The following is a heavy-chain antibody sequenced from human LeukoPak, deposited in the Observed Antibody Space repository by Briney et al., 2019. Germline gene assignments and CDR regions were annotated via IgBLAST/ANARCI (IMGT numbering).Heavy chain of an antibody. J-gene: IGHJ4*02. CDR1: GYTLTELS. D-gene: IGHD6-13*01. CDR2: FDPEDGET. Sequence: ASVKVSCKVSGYTLTELSMHWVRQAPGKGLEWMGGFDPEDGETIYAQKFQGRVTMTEDTSTDTAYVELSSLRSEDTAVYYCATYSSSWYYFDYWGQGTLVTVSS. V-gene: IGHV1-24*01. CDR3: ATYSSSWYYFDY.